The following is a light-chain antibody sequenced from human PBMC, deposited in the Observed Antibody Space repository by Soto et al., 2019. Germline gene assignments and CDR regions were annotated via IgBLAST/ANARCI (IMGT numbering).Light chain of an antibody. CDR2: DAS. Sequence: EIVFTQSPATLSVSPGDRATLSCRASQSIGSAIAWYHQRSGQAPRLLIFDASIRATGIPARFSGSGSGTDFTLTISSLEPEDSAVYYCQQRSDWPPLTFGGGTKVDIK. V-gene: IGKV3-11*01. J-gene: IGKJ4*01. CDR1: QSIGSA. CDR3: QQRSDWPPLT.